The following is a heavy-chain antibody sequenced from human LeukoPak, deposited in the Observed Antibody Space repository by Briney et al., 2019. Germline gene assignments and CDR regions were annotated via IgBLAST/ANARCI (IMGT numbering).Heavy chain of an antibody. V-gene: IGHV4-61*01. CDR1: GASVYSDSSF. J-gene: IGHJ4*02. Sequence: PSETLSLTCSVSGASVYSDSSFWTWIRQAPGAGLECIGYIYDSGSTNYNPSLKSRVTISVDTSKKQFSLKLSSVTAADTAVYYCARSYSSSSPLSYYWGQGTLVTVSS. CDR2: IYDSGST. D-gene: IGHD6-6*01. CDR3: ARSYSSSSPLSYY.